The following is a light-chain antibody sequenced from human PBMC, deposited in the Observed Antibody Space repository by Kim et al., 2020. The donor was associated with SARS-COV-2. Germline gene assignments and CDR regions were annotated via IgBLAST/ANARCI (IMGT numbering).Light chain of an antibody. Sequence: SPGERATLSCGASQSVTNTYLAWYQQKPGLAPRLLIYDISTRATGIPDRFSGSGSGTDFTLTISRLEPEDFAVYYCQQYGSSPPYNFGQGTKLEIK. CDR2: DIS. CDR3: QQYGSSPPYN. CDR1: QSVTNTY. J-gene: IGKJ2*01. V-gene: IGKV3D-20*01.